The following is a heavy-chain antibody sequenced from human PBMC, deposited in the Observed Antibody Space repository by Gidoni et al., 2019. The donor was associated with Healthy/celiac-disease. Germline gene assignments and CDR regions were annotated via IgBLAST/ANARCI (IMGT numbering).Heavy chain of an antibody. Sequence: INAGNGNTKYSQKFQGRVTITRDTSASTAYMELSSLRSEDTAVYYCARVLVGSRRAVADAFDYWGQGTLVTVSS. V-gene: IGHV1-3*01. CDR2: INAGNGNT. J-gene: IGHJ4*02. CDR3: ARVLVGSRRAVADAFDY. D-gene: IGHD6-19*01.